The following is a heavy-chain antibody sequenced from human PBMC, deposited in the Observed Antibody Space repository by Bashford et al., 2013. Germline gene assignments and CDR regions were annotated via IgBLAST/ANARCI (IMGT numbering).Heavy chain of an antibody. D-gene: IGHD5-24*01. CDR1: DYSFTAYY. CDR3: ARDFRGFDY. CDR2: IKPTNGAT. Sequence: ASVKGLLQGPLDYSFTAYYMHWVRQAPGQGLEWVGRIKPTNGATNYAQKFQGRVTMTRVTSISTAYMELSSLRSDDTAVYYCARDFRGFDYWGQGTLVTVSS. V-gene: IGHV1-2*06. J-gene: IGHJ4*02.